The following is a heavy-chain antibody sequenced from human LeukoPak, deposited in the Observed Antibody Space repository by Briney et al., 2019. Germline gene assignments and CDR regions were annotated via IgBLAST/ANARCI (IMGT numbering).Heavy chain of an antibody. CDR1: RFTFSSYS. CDR2: ISSSSSYI. J-gene: IGHJ4*02. Sequence: GGSLRLSCAASRFTFSSYSMNWVRQAPGKGLEWVSSISSSSSYIYYADSVKGRFTISRDNAKNSLYLQMNSLRAEDAAVYYCARRAVAAAGTSPDDYWGQGTLVTVSS. D-gene: IGHD6-13*01. V-gene: IGHV3-21*01. CDR3: ARRAVAAAGTSPDDY.